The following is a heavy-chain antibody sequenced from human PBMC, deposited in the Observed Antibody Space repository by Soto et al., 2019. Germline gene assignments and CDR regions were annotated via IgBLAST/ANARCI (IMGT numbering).Heavy chain of an antibody. CDR1: GGTFSSYA. CDR2: IIPIFGTA. J-gene: IGHJ4*02. CDR3: ARSHDYGDYEAYFDY. V-gene: IGHV1-69*06. Sequence: SVKVSCKASGGTFSSYAISWVRQAPGQGLEWMGGIIPIFGTANYAQKFQGRVTITADKSTSTAYMELSSLRSEDTAVYYCARSHDYGDYEAYFDYWGQGTLVTVSS. D-gene: IGHD4-17*01.